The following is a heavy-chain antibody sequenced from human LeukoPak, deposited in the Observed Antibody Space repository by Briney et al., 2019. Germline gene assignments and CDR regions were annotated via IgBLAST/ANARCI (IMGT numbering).Heavy chain of an antibody. J-gene: IGHJ4*02. Sequence: ASVKVSCKVSRYTLTELSMHWVRQAPGKGLEWMGGFDPEDGETIYAQKFQGRVTMTEDTSTDTAYMELSSLRSEDTAVYYCAAHPIVGAPPPDYWGQGTLVTVSS. CDR1: RYTLTELS. V-gene: IGHV1-24*01. CDR3: AAHPIVGAPPPDY. D-gene: IGHD1-26*01. CDR2: FDPEDGET.